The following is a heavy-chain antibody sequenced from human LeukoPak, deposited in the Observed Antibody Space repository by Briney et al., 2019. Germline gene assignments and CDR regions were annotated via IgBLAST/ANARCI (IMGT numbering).Heavy chain of an antibody. CDR2: IYTSGST. CDR3: ARGPYYFDY. Sequence: SETLSLTCAVSGYSISSGYYWGWIRQPAGKGLEWIGRIYTSGSTNYNPSLKSRVTMSVDTSKNQFSLKLSSVTAADTAVYYCARGPYYFDYWGQGTLVTVSS. V-gene: IGHV4-4*07. CDR1: GYSISSGYY. J-gene: IGHJ4*02.